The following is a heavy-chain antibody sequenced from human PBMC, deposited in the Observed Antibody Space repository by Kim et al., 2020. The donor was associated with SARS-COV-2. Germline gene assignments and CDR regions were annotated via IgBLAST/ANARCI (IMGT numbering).Heavy chain of an antibody. D-gene: IGHD2-15*01. J-gene: IGHJ5*02. CDR3: AKDRFGVVAAKGGFDP. Sequence: SVKGRFTISRDNSKNTLYLQMNSLRADDTAVYYCAKDRFGVVAAKGGFDPWGQGTLVTVSS. V-gene: IGHV3-23*01.